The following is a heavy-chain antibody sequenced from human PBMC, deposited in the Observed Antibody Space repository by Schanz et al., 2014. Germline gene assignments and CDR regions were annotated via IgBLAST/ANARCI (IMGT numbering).Heavy chain of an antibody. V-gene: IGHV3-48*01. CDR3: ARDRRNADLDY. Sequence: EVQLVESGGGWVQPGGSLRLSCAASGFTFSDYSMNWVRQAPGKGPEWVSYIRSSSTPIYYADSVKGRFTISRDNAKNSRYLEMNSLRAEDTALYYCARDRRNADLDYWGQGTLVTVSS. J-gene: IGHJ4*02. D-gene: IGHD1-1*01. CDR2: IRSSSTPI. CDR1: GFTFSDYS.